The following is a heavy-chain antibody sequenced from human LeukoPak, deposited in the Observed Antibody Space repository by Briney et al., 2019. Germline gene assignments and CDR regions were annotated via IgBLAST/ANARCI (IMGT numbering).Heavy chain of an antibody. CDR2: IYHSGTT. CDR1: GGSISSSNW. V-gene: IGHV4-4*02. J-gene: IGHJ4*02. Sequence: SGTLSLTCAVSGGSISSSNWWSWVRQPPGKGLEWIGEIYHSGTTNYNPSLRSRVTISVDKSKNKFSLKLSSVTAADTAIYYCTRESGAFSPFGFWGQGTLVTVSS. D-gene: IGHD1-26*01. CDR3: TRESGAFSPFGF.